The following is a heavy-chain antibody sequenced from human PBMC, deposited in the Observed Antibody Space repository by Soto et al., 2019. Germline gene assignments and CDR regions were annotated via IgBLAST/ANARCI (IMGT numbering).Heavy chain of an antibody. V-gene: IGHV3-23*01. J-gene: IGHJ4*02. Sequence: EVQLLESGGGLVQPGGSLRLSCAASGFTFSSYAMSWVRQAPGKGLEWVSAISGSGGSTYYADSVKGRFTISRDNSKNTLYLQMNSLRAEDTAVYYCSKASGWFGEFDYCGQGTLVTVSS. D-gene: IGHD3-10*01. CDR2: ISGSGGST. CDR1: GFTFSSYA. CDR3: SKASGWFGEFDY.